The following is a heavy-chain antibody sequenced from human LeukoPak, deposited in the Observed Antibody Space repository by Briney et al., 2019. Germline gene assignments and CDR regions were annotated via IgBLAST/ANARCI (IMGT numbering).Heavy chain of an antibody. CDR1: GGSISNY. CDR3: ARGAYDFWSGYIFDY. CDR2: IYTSGST. D-gene: IGHD3-3*01. Sequence: SETLSLTCTVSGGSISNYWSWIRQPAGKGLEWIGRIYTSGSTNYNPSLKSRVTMSVDTSKNQFSLKLSSVTAADTAVYYCARGAYDFWSGYIFDYWGQGTLVTVSS. V-gene: IGHV4-4*07. J-gene: IGHJ4*02.